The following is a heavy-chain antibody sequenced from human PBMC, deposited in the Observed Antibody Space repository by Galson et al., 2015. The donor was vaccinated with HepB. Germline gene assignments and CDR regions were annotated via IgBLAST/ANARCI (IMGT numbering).Heavy chain of an antibody. Sequence: SVKVSCKASGGPFNNYAINWVRQAPGQGLEWMGRTIPIFGTTNYAQRFQGRVTITADKSTRTAYMELSSLRSDDTAVYYCARVLLTLYGDTGYLQPFDYWGQGTLVTVSS. V-gene: IGHV1-69*06. CDR1: GGPFNNYA. CDR2: TIPIFGTT. J-gene: IGHJ4*02. D-gene: IGHD3-9*01. CDR3: ARVLLTLYGDTGYLQPFDY.